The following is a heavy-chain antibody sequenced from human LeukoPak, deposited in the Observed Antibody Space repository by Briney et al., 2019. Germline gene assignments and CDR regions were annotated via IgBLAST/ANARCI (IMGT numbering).Heavy chain of an antibody. CDR1: GGSISSSSYY. V-gene: IGHV4-39*07. CDR3: ARDPSYDSSGYAFDI. J-gene: IGHJ3*02. CDR2: IYHSGST. Sequence: SETLSLTCTVSGGSISSSSYYWGWIRQPPGKGLEWIGYIYHSGSTYYNPSLKSRVTISVDRSKNQFSLKLSSVTAADTAVYYCARDPSYDSSGYAFDIWGQGTMVTVSS. D-gene: IGHD3-22*01.